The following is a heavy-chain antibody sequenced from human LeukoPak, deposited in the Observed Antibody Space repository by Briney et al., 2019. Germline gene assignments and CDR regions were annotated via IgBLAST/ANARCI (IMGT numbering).Heavy chain of an antibody. CDR2: MNPNSGNT. D-gene: IGHD4-17*01. Sequence: ASVKVSCKASGYTFTSYDINWVRQATGQGLEWMGWMNPNSGNTGYAQKFQGRATMTRNTSISTAYMELSSLRSEDTAVYYCARARRLRYNWFDPWGQGTLVTVSS. V-gene: IGHV1-8*01. CDR1: GYTFTSYD. J-gene: IGHJ5*02. CDR3: ARARRLRYNWFDP.